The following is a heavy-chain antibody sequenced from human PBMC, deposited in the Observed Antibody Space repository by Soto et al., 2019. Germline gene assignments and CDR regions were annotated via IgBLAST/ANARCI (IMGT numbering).Heavy chain of an antibody. D-gene: IGHD1-26*01. CDR2: IYSGGST. J-gene: IGHJ6*02. CDR3: ERDNRYRRYRYYGMDV. V-gene: IGHV3-53*01. Sequence: PGGSLRLSCAASGFTVSSNYMSWVRQAPGKGLEWVSVIYSGGSTYYADSVKGRFTISRDNSKNTLYLQMNSLRAEETAVYYCERDNRYRRYRYYGMDVWGQGTTVTVSS. CDR1: GFTVSSNY.